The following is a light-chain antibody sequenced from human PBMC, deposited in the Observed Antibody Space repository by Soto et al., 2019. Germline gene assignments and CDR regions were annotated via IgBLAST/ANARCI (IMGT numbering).Light chain of an antibody. Sequence: DIQMTQSPSSLSVSVGDRVTITCRASQSISIYLNWYQQKPGKAPKLLIYAASSLQSRVPSRFSGSGSGTDFTLTISSLQPEDFATYYCQQSFSVPLYTFGQGTKLEIK. CDR1: QSISIY. CDR3: QQSFSVPLYT. V-gene: IGKV1-39*01. J-gene: IGKJ2*01. CDR2: AAS.